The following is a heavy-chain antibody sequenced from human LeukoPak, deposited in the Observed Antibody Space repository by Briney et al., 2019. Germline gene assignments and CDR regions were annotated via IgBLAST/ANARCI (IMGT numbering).Heavy chain of an antibody. CDR3: VNEYSSSSGRYFQY. D-gene: IGHD6-6*01. CDR1: GFTFSDFS. J-gene: IGHJ1*01. Sequence: PGGSLRLSCAASGFTFSDFSVNWVRQAPGKGLEWLAYINTTSSGVYYADSVKGRFTVSSDNAKNTLYLQMNSLRAEDTAVYYCVNEYSSSSGRYFQYWGQGTLVTVSS. CDR2: INTTSSGV. V-gene: IGHV3-48*04.